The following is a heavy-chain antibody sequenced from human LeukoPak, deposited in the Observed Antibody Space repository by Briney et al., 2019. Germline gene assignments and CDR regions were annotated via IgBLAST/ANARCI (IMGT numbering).Heavy chain of an antibody. CDR1: GGSFSGYY. D-gene: IGHD3-10*01. V-gene: IGHV4-34*01. J-gene: IGHJ4*02. CDR3: ASRGTAEVVRGAAFDY. Sequence: SETLSLTCADYGGSFSGYYWSWIRQPPGEGLEWIGEINHSGSTNHNPSLKSRVTISVDTSKNQFSLKLSSVTAADTAVYYCASRGTAEVVRGAAFDYWGQGTLVTVSS. CDR2: INHSGST.